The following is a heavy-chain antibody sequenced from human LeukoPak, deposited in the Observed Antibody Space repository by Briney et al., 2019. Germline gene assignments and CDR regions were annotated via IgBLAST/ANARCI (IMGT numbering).Heavy chain of an antibody. D-gene: IGHD3-3*01. CDR3: ASRVAFDI. CDR2: IDGSSSRI. CDR1: GFTFSDYY. J-gene: IGHJ3*02. Sequence: GASLRLSCAASGFTFSDYYMSWIRQAPGKGLEWVSYIDGSSSRINYADSVKGRFTISRDNAKNSLFLQMNSLTVEDTAVYCCASRVAFDIWGLGTMVTVSS. V-gene: IGHV3-11*01.